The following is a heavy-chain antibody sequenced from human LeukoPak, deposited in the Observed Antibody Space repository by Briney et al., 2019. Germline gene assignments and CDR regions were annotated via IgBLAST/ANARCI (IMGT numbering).Heavy chain of an antibody. J-gene: IGHJ4*02. V-gene: IGHV3-74*01. CDR2: IKSDGST. D-gene: IGHD5-18*01. CDR3: ARARGSWDSYGLSPGIDY. Sequence: GGSLRLSCAASGFTFSSYWMHWVRQAPGKGLVWVSRIKSDGSTNYADSVKGRFTISRDNAKNTVSLQMNSLRAEDTGVYYCARARGSWDSYGLSPGIDYWGQGTLVTVSS. CDR1: GFTFSSYW.